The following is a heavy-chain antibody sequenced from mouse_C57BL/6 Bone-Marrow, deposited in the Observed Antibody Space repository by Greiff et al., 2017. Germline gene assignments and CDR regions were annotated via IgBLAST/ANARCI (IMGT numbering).Heavy chain of an antibody. CDR2: IDPSDSYT. Sequence: VQLQQPGAELVMPGASVKLSCKASGYTFTSYWMHWVKQRPGQGLEWIGEIDPSDSYTNYNQKFKGKSTLTVDKSSSTAYMQLSSLTSEDSAVYYCASRGAMDYWGKGTSVTVSS. J-gene: IGHJ4*01. V-gene: IGHV1-69*01. CDR3: ASRGAMDY. CDR1: GYTFTSYW.